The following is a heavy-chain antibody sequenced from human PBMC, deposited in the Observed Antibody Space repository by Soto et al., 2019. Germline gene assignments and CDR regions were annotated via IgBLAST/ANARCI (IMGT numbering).Heavy chain of an antibody. CDR1: GGSVSSGSYY. J-gene: IGHJ6*02. V-gene: IGHV4-61*01. D-gene: IGHD4-17*01. Sequence: NPSETLSLTCTVSGGSVSSGSYYWSWIRQPPGKGLEWIGYIYYSGSTNYNPSLKSRVTISVDTSKNQFSLKLSSVTAADTAVYYCARVPVTIPYYYYGMDVWGQGTTVTVSS. CDR2: IYYSGST. CDR3: ARVPVTIPYYYYGMDV.